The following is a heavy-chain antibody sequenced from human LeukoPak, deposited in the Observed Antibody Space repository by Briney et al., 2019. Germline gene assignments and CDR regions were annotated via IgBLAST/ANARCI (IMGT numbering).Heavy chain of an antibody. CDR1: GGSISSYY. CDR3: ARDIPRYCSTTSCSIEGGGHNWFDP. J-gene: IGHJ5*02. Sequence: SETLSLTCTVSGGSISSYYWSWIRQPPGKGLEWIGYIYYSGSTNYNPSLKSRVTISVDRSKNQFSLKLSSVTAADTAVYYCARDIPRYCSTTSCSIEGGGHNWFDPWGQGTLVTVSS. D-gene: IGHD2-2*01. V-gene: IGHV4-59*12. CDR2: IYYSGST.